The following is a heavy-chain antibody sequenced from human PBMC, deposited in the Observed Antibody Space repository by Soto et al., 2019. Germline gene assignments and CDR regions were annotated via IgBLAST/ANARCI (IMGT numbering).Heavy chain of an antibody. V-gene: IGHV4-34*01. CDR2: INHSGST. D-gene: IGHD3-22*01. Sequence: SETLPVTCAVYCGSFSGDYWSWIRQPPGKGLEWIGEINHSGSTNYNPSLKSRVTISVDTSKNQFSLKLSSVTAADTAVYYCARLVPYYYDRSGYYYASPYFDYWGRGTLVTVS. J-gene: IGHJ4*02. CDR3: ARLVPYYYDRSGYYYASPYFDY. CDR1: CGSFSGDY.